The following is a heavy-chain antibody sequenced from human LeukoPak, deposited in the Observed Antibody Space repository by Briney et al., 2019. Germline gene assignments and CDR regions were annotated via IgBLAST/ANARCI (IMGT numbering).Heavy chain of an antibody. CDR3: ARDQGNGDYAYYYYMDV. CDR2: ISYDGSNE. D-gene: IGHD4-17*01. CDR1: GFTFSSYV. J-gene: IGHJ6*03. Sequence: GGSLRLSCAASGFTFSSYVMHWVRQAPGKGLEWVAIISYDGSNEYYADSVKGRFTISRDNSKNTLYLQMNSLRAADTAVYYCARDQGNGDYAYYYYMDVWGKGTTVTVSS. V-gene: IGHV3-30*04.